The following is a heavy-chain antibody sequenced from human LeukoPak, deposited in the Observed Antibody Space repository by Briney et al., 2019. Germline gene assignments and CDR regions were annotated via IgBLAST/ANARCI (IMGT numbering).Heavy chain of an antibody. CDR3: ARRFYGRYDYYSMDV. J-gene: IGHJ6*03. D-gene: IGHD4-17*01. V-gene: IGHV3-11*04. CDR2: ISSSGSTI. Sequence: GGSLRPSCAASGFTFSDYYMSWIRQAPGKGLEWVSYISSSGSTIYYADSVKGRFTISRDNSKNTLYLQMNSLRAEDTAVYYCARRFYGRYDYYSMDVWGKGTTVTVSS. CDR1: GFTFSDYY.